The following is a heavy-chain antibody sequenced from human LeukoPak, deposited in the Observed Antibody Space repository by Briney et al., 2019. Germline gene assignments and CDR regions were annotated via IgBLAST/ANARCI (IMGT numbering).Heavy chain of an antibody. D-gene: IGHD6-19*01. CDR1: GGSISSYY. Sequence: SETLSLTCTVSGGSISSYYWSWIRQPPGRGLEWIGDIYYSGSTNYNPSLKSRVTISVDTSKNQFSLRLTSVTAADTTVYYCAREGMAVGFARFPIFNYWGQGTLVTVSS. CDR2: IYYSGST. V-gene: IGHV4-59*01. J-gene: IGHJ4*02. CDR3: AREGMAVGFARFPIFNY.